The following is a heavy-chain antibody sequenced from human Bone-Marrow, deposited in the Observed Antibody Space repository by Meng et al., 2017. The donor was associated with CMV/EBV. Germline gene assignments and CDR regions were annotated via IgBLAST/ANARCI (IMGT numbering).Heavy chain of an antibody. D-gene: IGHD3-3*01. CDR1: GFTFSDYT. CDR3: ARGGLRFLEWLSQPYYYYGMDV. J-gene: IGHJ6*02. Sequence: GGSLRLSCAASGFTFSDYTMQWVRQAPGKGLEWVSSISSSSTYIFYAESVKGRFTISRDNSKNTLYLQMNSLRAEDTAVYYCARGGLRFLEWLSQPYYYYGMDVWGQGTTVTVSS. V-gene: IGHV3-21*01. CDR2: ISSSSTYI.